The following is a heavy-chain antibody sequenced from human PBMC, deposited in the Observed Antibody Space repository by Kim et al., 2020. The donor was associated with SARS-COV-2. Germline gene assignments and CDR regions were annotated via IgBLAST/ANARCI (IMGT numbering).Heavy chain of an antibody. CDR2: ISTTGDTS. CDR1: GFTFSSYD. V-gene: IGHV3-13*04. CDR3: STDHCSGLHYYVIYV. D-gene: IGHD2-15*01. Sequence: GGSLRLSCAASGFTFSSYDMRWVRQATGKGLEWVSAISTTGDTSYSASAVSRLFTISRNDYKNTHLQQMSMRGGDTAVEYCSTDHCSGLHYYVIYVWHQG. J-gene: IGHJ6*02.